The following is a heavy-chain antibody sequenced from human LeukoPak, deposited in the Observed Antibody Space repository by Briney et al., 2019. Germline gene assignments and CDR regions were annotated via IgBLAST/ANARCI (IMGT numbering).Heavy chain of an antibody. J-gene: IGHJ5*02. D-gene: IGHD6-6*01. CDR2: INHSGST. Sequence: SSETLSLTCAVYGGSFSGYYWSWIRQPPGKGLEWIGEINHSGSTNYNPSLKSRVTISVDTSKNQFFLKLSSVTAADTAVYYCARFEYSSPARNLWGQGTLVTVSS. V-gene: IGHV4-34*01. CDR1: GGSFSGYY. CDR3: ARFEYSSPARNL.